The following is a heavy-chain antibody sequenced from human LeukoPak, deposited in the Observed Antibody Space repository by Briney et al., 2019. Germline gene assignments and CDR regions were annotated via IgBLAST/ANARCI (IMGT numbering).Heavy chain of an antibody. CDR2: INPNSGGT. D-gene: IGHD6-13*01. J-gene: IGHJ4*02. V-gene: IGHV1-2*06. Sequence: GASVKVSCKASEYTFTGDYMHWVRQAPGQGLEWMGRINPNSGGTNYAQKFQGRVTMTRDTSISTAYMELSRLRSDDTAVYYCAREGQQLVHGHFDYWGREPWSPSPQ. CDR3: AREGQQLVHGHFDY. CDR1: EYTFTGDY.